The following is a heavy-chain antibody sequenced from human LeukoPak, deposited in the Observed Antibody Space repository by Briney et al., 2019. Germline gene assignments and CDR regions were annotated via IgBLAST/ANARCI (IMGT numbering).Heavy chain of an antibody. Sequence: GGSLRLSCAASGFTFSDYYMSWIRQAPGKGLEWVSYISTSGSTIYYADSVKGRFTIPRDNAKNSLYLQMNSLRAEDTAVYYCARPLTHYDILTGYFNWGQGTLVTVSS. D-gene: IGHD3-9*01. CDR3: ARPLTHYDILTGYFN. CDR2: ISTSGSTI. CDR1: GFTFSDYY. V-gene: IGHV3-11*04. J-gene: IGHJ4*02.